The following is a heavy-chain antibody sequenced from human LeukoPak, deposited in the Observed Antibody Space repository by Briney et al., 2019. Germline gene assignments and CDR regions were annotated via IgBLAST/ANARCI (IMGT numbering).Heavy chain of an antibody. CDR3: ARGSKSYGDYIRSRIHYFDY. Sequence: GGSLRLSCAASGFIFSSYEMNWVRQPPGKGLEWVAVISYDGSNKYNADSVKGRFTISRDNSKNTLYLQMNSLRAEDTAVYYCARGSKSYGDYIRSRIHYFDYWGQGTLVTVSS. D-gene: IGHD4-17*01. J-gene: IGHJ4*02. CDR2: ISYDGSNK. V-gene: IGHV3-30*04. CDR1: GFIFSSYE.